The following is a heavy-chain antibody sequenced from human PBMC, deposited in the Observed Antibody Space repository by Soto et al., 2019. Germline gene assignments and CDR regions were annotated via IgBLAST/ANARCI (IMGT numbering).Heavy chain of an antibody. V-gene: IGHV4-39*01. Sequence: QLQLQESGPGLVKPSETLSLTCTVSGGSISSSSYYWGWIRQPPGKGLEWIGSIYYSGSTYYNPSRESGVARSVDTSKNQFSRKLGSGTAADTAVYYCARGDGEYGGWGSEKDYCGQGTLVTVSS. CDR2: IYYSGST. CDR1: GGSISSSSYY. J-gene: IGHJ4*02. D-gene: IGHD3-16*01. CDR3: ARGDGEYGGWGSEKDY.